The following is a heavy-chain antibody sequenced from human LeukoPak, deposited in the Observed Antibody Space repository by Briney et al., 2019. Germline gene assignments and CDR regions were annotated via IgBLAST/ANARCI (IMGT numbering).Heavy chain of an antibody. CDR2: INHSGST. Sequence: SETLSLTCAVYGGSFSGYYWSWIRQPPGKGLEWTGEINHSGSTNYNPSLKSRVTISVDTSKNQFSLKLSSVTAADTAVYYCARLQQWLYDYWGQGTLVTVSS. CDR1: GGSFSGYY. CDR3: ARLQQWLYDY. J-gene: IGHJ4*02. V-gene: IGHV4-34*01. D-gene: IGHD6-19*01.